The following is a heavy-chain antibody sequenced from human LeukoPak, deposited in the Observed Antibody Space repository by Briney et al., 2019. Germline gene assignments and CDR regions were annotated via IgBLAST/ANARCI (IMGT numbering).Heavy chain of an antibody. CDR1: GYTFTNYY. D-gene: IGHD2-21*02. Sequence: RRASVKVSCKASGYTFTNYYMHWVRQAPGEGLEWMGIINPTGGSTSYAQKFQGRVTMTRDTSTSTVYMELSSLRSEDTAVYYCARDHYHKIHSVMVTAPDYWGQGTLVTVSS. V-gene: IGHV1-46*01. J-gene: IGHJ4*02. CDR2: INPTGGST. CDR3: ARDHYHKIHSVMVTAPDY.